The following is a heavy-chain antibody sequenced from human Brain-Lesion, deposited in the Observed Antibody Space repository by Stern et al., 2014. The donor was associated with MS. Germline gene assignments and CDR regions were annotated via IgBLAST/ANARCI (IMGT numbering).Heavy chain of an antibody. Sequence: EVQLVESGGGLVQPGGSLRLSCAASGFTFSTNAMSWARPAPEKGLEWVSTIGASGYSTYYADSVKGRFTVSRDNSRNTMYLQMHSLRAEDTAIYYCGRDFPGALFGYWGQGTLVTVSS. CDR2: IGASGYST. CDR1: GFTFSTNA. J-gene: IGHJ4*02. CDR3: GRDFPGALFGY. V-gene: IGHV3-23*04. D-gene: IGHD3-10*01.